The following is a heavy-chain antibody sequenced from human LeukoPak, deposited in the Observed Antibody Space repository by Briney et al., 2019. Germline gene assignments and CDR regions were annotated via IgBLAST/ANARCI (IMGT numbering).Heavy chain of an antibody. CDR3: AKNRLVVVVAANDY. J-gene: IGHJ4*02. CDR1: GFTFSNYW. CDR2: INRDGSER. V-gene: IGHV3-7*03. Sequence: PGGSLRLSCAASGFTFSNYWMTWVRQAPGKGLEWVANINRDGSERYYVDSVKGRFTISRDDAKSSLYLQMNSLRAEDTAVYYCAKNRLVVVVAANDYWGQGTLVTVSS. D-gene: IGHD2-15*01.